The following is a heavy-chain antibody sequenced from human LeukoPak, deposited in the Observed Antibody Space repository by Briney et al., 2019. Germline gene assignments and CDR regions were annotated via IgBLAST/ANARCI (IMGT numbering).Heavy chain of an antibody. Sequence: SETLSLTCTVFGDSVTGYFLNWVRQPPGKGLEWIGHIYKIGTTNYNPPLKSRLTISADTSKNQFSLQLRSVTAADTAVYYCVIGVGWQPDYWGQGALVTVSS. V-gene: IGHV4-59*02. CDR2: IYKIGTT. D-gene: IGHD2-15*01. CDR1: GDSVTGYF. CDR3: VIGVGWQPDY. J-gene: IGHJ4*02.